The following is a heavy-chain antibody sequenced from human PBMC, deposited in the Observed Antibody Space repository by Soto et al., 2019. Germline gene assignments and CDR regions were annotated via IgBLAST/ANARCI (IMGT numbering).Heavy chain of an antibody. CDR2: INDSGNI. CDR1: GGSFSGYQ. Sequence: QVQLQQWGAGLLKPSETLSLTCAVYGGSFSGYQWTWIRQTPGKGLEWIGEINDSGNINYNTSLKSRVTIFVETAKKRIYLKLSSVTAADPAVYYCAAGLLLWFGELSRRGGYYYYMDVWGKGTTVTVSS. CDR3: AAGLLLWFGELSRRGGYYYYMDV. J-gene: IGHJ6*03. D-gene: IGHD3-10*01. V-gene: IGHV4-34*01.